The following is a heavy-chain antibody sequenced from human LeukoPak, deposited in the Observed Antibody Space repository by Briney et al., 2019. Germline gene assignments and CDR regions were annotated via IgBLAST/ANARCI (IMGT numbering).Heavy chain of an antibody. CDR3: AKDYGSGSYYAIIY. CDR2: ISGSGGST. CDR1: GFTFSSYG. Sequence: GSLRLSCAASGFTFSSYGMSWVRQAPGKGLGWVSAISGSGGSTYYADSVKGRFTISRDNSKNTLYLQMNSLRAEDTAVYYCAKDYGSGSYYAIIYWGQGTLVTVSS. V-gene: IGHV3-23*01. D-gene: IGHD3-10*01. J-gene: IGHJ4*02.